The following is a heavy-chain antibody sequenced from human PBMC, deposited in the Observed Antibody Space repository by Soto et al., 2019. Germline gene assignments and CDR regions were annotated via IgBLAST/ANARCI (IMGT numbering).Heavy chain of an antibody. J-gene: IGHJ4*02. CDR2: ISAHNGNT. V-gene: IGHV1-18*01. Sequence: QVHLVQSGAEVKKPGASVKVSCKGSGYTFTSYGITWVRQAPGHGLEWMGWISAHNGNTDYAQKLQGRVTVTRDTSTSTAYMERRRLRSDDTAVYYCARGRYGDYWGQGALVTVSS. D-gene: IGHD1-1*01. CDR1: GYTFTSYG. CDR3: ARGRYGDY.